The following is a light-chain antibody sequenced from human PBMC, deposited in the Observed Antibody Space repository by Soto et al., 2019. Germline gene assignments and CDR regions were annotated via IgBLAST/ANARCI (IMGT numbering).Light chain of an antibody. V-gene: IGKV3-15*01. CDR2: SAS. CDR1: QSISDT. Sequence: EIVMTQSPATLSVSPGGRATLSCRASQSISDTLAWYQQKPGQAPRLLIYSASTRATGIPARFSGSGSGTDFTLTISSLQPEDFATYYCQQYNSYPLTFGGGTKVDIK. CDR3: QQYNSYPLT. J-gene: IGKJ4*01.